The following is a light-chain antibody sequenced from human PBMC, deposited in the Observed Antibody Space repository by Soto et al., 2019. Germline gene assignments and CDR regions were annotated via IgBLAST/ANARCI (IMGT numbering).Light chain of an antibody. Sequence: QSVLTQPPSVSGAPGQRVTISCTGSSSNIGAGYYVHWYQQLPGTAPKLLIYGNSNRPSGVPDRFSGSKSGTSASLAITGLQAEDEADYYCQSYDSSLLGVFGGGTKLTVL. CDR1: SSNIGAGYY. J-gene: IGLJ2*01. V-gene: IGLV1-40*01. CDR2: GNS. CDR3: QSYDSSLLGV.